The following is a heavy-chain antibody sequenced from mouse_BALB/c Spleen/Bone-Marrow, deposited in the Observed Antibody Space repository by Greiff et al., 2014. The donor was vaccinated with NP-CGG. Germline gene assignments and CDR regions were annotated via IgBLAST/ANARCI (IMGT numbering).Heavy chain of an antibody. Sequence: LEESGAGLMKPGASGKISCKATGYTFSSYWIEGVKQRAGHGLGWIGEILPGSGNTNYNEKFKGRVTFTADSSSNTAYMQLSSLTSEDSAVYYCARELGLRFAYWGQGTLVTVSA. D-gene: IGHD3-1*01. V-gene: IGHV1-9*01. CDR3: ARELGLRFAY. CDR1: GYTFSSYW. CDR2: ILPGSGNT. J-gene: IGHJ3*01.